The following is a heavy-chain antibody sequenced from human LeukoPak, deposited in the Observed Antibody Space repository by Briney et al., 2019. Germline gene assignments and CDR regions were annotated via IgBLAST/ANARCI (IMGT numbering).Heavy chain of an antibody. CDR3: ATASPNNWNANFDY. V-gene: IGHV1-24*01. D-gene: IGHD1-1*01. CDR1: GYTLTELS. CDR2: FDPEDGET. Sequence: GASVKVSCKVSGYTLTELSMHWVQQAPGKGLEWMGGFDPEDGETIYAQKFQGRVTMTEDTSTDTAYMELSSLRSEDTAVYYCATASPNNWNANFDYWGQGTLVTVSS. J-gene: IGHJ4*02.